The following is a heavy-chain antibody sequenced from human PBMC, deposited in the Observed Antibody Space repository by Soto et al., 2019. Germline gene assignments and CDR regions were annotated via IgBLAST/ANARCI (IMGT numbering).Heavy chain of an antibody. CDR2: IFHSGNA. CDR1: GGSMRNVY. J-gene: IGHJ4*01. D-gene: IGHD2-15*01. V-gene: IGHV4-59*01. Sequence: SETLSLTCTVSGGSMRNVYWSWIRQPPGKRLEWIGFIFHSGNAKYNPSLKSRVTIPIDTSKSQFSLSLDSVTAADTAVYFCARAHAPTLPFDYWGLGTLVTVSS. CDR3: ARAHAPTLPFDY.